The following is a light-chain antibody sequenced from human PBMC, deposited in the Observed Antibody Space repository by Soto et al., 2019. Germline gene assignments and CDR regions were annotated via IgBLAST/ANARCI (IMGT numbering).Light chain of an antibody. J-gene: IGLJ1*01. Sequence: QSALTQPASLSGSPGQSITISCTGTSSDIGAYDYVSWFQQHPGKAPNLMISEVNNRPSGVSNRFSGSKSGNTAYLTISGLQVEDEAEYYCSSYTSSYIYVFVTASKVTVL. CDR1: SSDIGAYDY. CDR3: SSYTSSYIYV. V-gene: IGLV2-14*01. CDR2: EVN.